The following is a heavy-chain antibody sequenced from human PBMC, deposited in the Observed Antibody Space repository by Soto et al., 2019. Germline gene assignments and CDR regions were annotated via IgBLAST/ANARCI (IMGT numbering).Heavy chain of an antibody. V-gene: IGHV4-59*01. CDR2: IYYSGST. Sequence: SETLSLTCTVSGGSISSYYWSWTRQPPGKGLEWIGYIYYSGSTNYNPSLKSRVTISVDTSKNQFSLKLSSVTAADTAVYYCAREITIFGVVPWFDPWGQGTLVTVS. CDR3: AREITIFGVVPWFDP. D-gene: IGHD3-3*01. CDR1: GGSISSYY. J-gene: IGHJ5*02.